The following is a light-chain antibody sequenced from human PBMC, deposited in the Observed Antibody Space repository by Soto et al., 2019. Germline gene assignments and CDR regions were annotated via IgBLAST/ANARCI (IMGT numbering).Light chain of an antibody. Sequence: DIQMTQSPSSLSASIGDRVTITCRASQSISNYLNWYQQKPGKAPILLIYTSSSLQSGVPSRLSGSGSGTDFTLTISSLEPEDFATYYCQQTYNTPGTFGQGTRVEIK. CDR2: TSS. CDR3: QQTYNTPGT. V-gene: IGKV1-39*01. J-gene: IGKJ1*01. CDR1: QSISNY.